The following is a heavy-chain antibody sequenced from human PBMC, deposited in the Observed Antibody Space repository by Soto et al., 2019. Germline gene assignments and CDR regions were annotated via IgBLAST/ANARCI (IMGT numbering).Heavy chain of an antibody. CDR1: GFTFSSFS. J-gene: IGHJ4*02. Sequence: EVQLVESGGGLVQRGGSLRLSCAASGFTFSSFSMNWVRQAPGRGLEWISYIGGGGRLISYADSVKGRFAISRDNAQNSLYLQMDSLRDEDTAVYYCARDLGWAFDCWGQVTLVTVSS. V-gene: IGHV3-48*02. CDR2: IGGGGRLI. CDR3: ARDLGWAFDC. D-gene: IGHD6-19*01.